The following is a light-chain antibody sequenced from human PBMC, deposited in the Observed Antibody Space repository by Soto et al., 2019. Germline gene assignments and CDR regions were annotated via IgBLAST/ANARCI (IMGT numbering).Light chain of an antibody. Sequence: QSVLTQPPSASGTPGQRVTISCSGSTSNIGSNTVSWYQHLPGTAPKLLIYSNDQRPSGVPDRFSGSKSDTSASLAISGLQSEDEADYYCAIWDLTLSAWVFGGGTKVTVL. CDR1: TSNIGSNT. CDR2: SND. J-gene: IGLJ3*02. V-gene: IGLV1-44*01. CDR3: AIWDLTLSAWV.